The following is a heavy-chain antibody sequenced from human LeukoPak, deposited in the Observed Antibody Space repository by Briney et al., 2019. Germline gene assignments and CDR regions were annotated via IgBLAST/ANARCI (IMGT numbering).Heavy chain of an antibody. J-gene: IGHJ4*02. CDR3: ASFRDYYDSSGYSYFDY. Sequence: ASVKVSCKASGYTFTGYYMHWVRQAPGQGLEWMGWINPNSGGTNYAQKFQGRVTMTRDTSISTAYMELSRLRSDDTAVYYCASFRDYYDSSGYSYFDYWGPGTLVTVSS. CDR1: GYTFTGYY. V-gene: IGHV1-2*02. CDR2: INPNSGGT. D-gene: IGHD3-22*01.